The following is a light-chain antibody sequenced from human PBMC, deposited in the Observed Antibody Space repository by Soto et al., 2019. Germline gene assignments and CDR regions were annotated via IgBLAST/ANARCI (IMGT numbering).Light chain of an antibody. V-gene: IGLV1-44*01. Sequence: QSALTQPPSASGTPRQRVTISCSGSSSNIGSNTVNWYQQLPGTAPKLLIYSHNQRPSGVPDRFSGSKSGTSASLAISGLQCDDEADYYCAAWDDSLNGYVFGTGTKVTVL. CDR1: SSNIGSNT. CDR3: AAWDDSLNGYV. CDR2: SHN. J-gene: IGLJ1*01.